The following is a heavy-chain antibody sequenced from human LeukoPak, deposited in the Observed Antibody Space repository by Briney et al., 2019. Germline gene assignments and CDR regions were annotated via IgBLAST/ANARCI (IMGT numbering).Heavy chain of an antibody. CDR2: ITRSGTYI. J-gene: IGHJ6*03. V-gene: IGHV3-21*01. CDR3: ARDPYSGSYGNEYYYYMDV. CDR1: GFTFSNYN. D-gene: IGHD1-26*01. Sequence: GGSLRLSCAASGFTFSNYNMNWVCQAPGKAMEWVSSITRSGTYIFYADSVKGRFTISRDNSKNSLYLQMDSLGPEDTAVYYCARDPYSGSYGNEYYYYMDVWGKGTTVTISS.